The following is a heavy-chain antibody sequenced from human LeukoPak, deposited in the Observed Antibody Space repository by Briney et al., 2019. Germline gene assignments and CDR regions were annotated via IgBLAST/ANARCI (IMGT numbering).Heavy chain of an antibody. CDR3: ARLARYYYGSGTYSEYYFDY. Sequence: SQTLSLTCAISGDSVSSNSASWNWIRQSPSRGLEWLGRTYYRSEWSNDYAGSVKGRITIKPDTSKNEFSLQLNSVTPEDAAVYYCARLARYYYGSGTYSEYYFDYWGQGTLVTVSS. J-gene: IGHJ4*02. D-gene: IGHD3-10*01. CDR2: TYYRSEWSN. CDR1: GDSVSSNSAS. V-gene: IGHV6-1*01.